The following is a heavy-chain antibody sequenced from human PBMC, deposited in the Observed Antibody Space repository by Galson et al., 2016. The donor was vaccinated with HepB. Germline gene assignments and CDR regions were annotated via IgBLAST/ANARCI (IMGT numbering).Heavy chain of an antibody. CDR3: LRVLSPFYGSGSYALDV. CDR1: GFTFRNYG. Sequence: SLRLSCAASGFTFRNYGMYWVRQAPGKGLEWAAIIWYDGSHKLYPDSVKGRFAISRDNSKNTVYLEMNSLRAEDTAVYYCLRVLSPFYGSGSYALDVWGQGTTVTVSP. J-gene: IGHJ3*01. V-gene: IGHV3-33*01. CDR2: IWYDGSHK. D-gene: IGHD3-10*01.